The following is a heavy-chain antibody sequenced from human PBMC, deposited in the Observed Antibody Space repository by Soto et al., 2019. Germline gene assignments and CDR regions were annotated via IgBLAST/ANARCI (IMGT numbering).Heavy chain of an antibody. V-gene: IGHV1-2*02. D-gene: IGHD2-21*02. J-gene: IGHJ4*02. Sequence: QVQMVQSGAEVKKPGASVKVACKASGDTFTGHHMHWVRQAPGLGLEWMGLIDLDIGDTKYAQKFQGRVTSTSDTSITTAYMELRGLRSDDTAVYYCALEPTGTAGFDYWGQGTLVTVSS. CDR2: IDLDIGDT. CDR1: GDTFTGHH. CDR3: ALEPTGTAGFDY.